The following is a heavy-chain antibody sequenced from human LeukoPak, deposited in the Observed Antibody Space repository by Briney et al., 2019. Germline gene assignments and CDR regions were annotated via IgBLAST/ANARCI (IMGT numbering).Heavy chain of an antibody. CDR2: INSGGNT. J-gene: IGHJ4*02. Sequence: GGSLRLSCAGSGFTVTNNYMTWVRQAPGKGLEWVSFINSGGNTYYADSVKGRFTISRDKLKNTLYLQMNSLRAEDTAVYYCAKDQADALINDYWGQGTLVTVSS. D-gene: IGHD2-8*01. CDR3: AKDQADALINDY. V-gene: IGHV3-53*01. CDR1: GFTVTNNY.